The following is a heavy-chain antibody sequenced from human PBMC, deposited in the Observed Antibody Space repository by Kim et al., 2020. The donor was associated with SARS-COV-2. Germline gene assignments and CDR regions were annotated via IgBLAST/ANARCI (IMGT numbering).Heavy chain of an antibody. V-gene: IGHV3-21*01. Sequence: YADSVKGRFTISRDNAKNSLYLQMNSLRAEDTAVYYCARGTMVRGVTFDYWGQGTLVTVSS. J-gene: IGHJ4*02. CDR3: ARGTMVRGVTFDY. D-gene: IGHD3-10*01.